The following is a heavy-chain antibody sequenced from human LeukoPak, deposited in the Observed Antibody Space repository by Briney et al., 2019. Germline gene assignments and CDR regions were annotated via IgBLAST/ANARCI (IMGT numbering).Heavy chain of an antibody. D-gene: IGHD1-14*01. Sequence: GGSLRLSCVASGFTFSDYGMLWVRQPTGKGLEWVAVISYDGRNEHYADSVKGRFTISRDNSKNTVFLQMNTLRTEDTAVYFCAKDKPIDYWGQGTLVTVSS. CDR2: ISYDGRNE. CDR1: GFTFSDYG. J-gene: IGHJ4*02. V-gene: IGHV3-30*18. CDR3: AKDKPIDY.